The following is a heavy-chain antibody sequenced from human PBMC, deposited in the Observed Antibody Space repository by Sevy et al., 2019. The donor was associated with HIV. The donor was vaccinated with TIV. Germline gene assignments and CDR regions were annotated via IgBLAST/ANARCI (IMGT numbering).Heavy chain of an antibody. CDR3: AKDGHYYDSSGDYLNYFDY. CDR2: ISGSARST. D-gene: IGHD3-22*01. Sequence: GGSLRLPCAASGFTFTSYAMSWVRQAPGKGLEWVSAISGSARSTYYADSVKGRFTISRDNSKNTLYLLINSLRAEDTAIYYCAKDGHYYDSSGDYLNYFDYWVQGTLVTVSS. CDR1: GFTFTSYA. V-gene: IGHV3-23*01. J-gene: IGHJ4*02.